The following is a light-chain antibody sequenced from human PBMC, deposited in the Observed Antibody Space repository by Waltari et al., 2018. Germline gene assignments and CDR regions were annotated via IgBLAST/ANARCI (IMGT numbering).Light chain of an antibody. CDR2: DAS. V-gene: IGKV1-33*01. CDR3: QQYDNLLKHLT. CDR1: QDISNY. Sequence: DIQMTQSPSSLSASVGDRVTITCQASQDISNYLNWYQQKPGKAPKHLIYDASNLETGVPSRFSGSGSGTDFTFTISSLQPEDIATYYCQQYDNLLKHLTFGGGTKVEIK. J-gene: IGKJ4*01.